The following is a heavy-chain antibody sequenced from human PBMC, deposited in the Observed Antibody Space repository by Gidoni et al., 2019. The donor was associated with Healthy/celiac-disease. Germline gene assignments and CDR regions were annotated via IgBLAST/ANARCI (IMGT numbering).Heavy chain of an antibody. J-gene: IGHJ4*02. CDR2: IYYSGST. Sequence: QLQLQESGPGLVKPSETLSLTCTVSGGPISSSSYYWGWIRQPPGKGLEWIGSIYYSGSTYYNPSLKSRVTISVDTSKNQFSLKLSSVTAADTAVYYCARGAEVAATLVSCFDYWGQGTLVTVSS. CDR1: GGPISSSSYY. CDR3: ARGAEVAATLVSCFDY. V-gene: IGHV4-39*01. D-gene: IGHD2-15*01.